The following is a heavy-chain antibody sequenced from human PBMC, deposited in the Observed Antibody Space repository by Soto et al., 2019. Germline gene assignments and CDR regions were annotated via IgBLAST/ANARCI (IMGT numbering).Heavy chain of an antibody. D-gene: IGHD7-27*01. J-gene: IGHJ4*02. Sequence: QVQLVQSGAEVRQPGASVKVSCKASGYSFTTYGMSWVRQAPGQGLEYMGWINGYGHGAKYVQRLQGRFSMTTNTSTTTADMDLGSRTSEDTAVYNCVRHLNWDFYYWGQGTVVIGSP. CDR1: GYSFTTYG. CDR2: INGYGHGA. CDR3: VRHLNWDFYY. V-gene: IGHV1-18*01.